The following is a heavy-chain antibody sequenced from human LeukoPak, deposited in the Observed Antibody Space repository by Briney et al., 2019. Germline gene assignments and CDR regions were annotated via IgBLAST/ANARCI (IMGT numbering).Heavy chain of an antibody. Sequence: SETLSLTCAVSGYSISGGYYWGWIRQPPGKGLEWIGSIYHSGSTNYNPSLKGRVTISVDTSKNQFSLKLSSVTAADTAVYYCARTSSSGLVGGYYFDYWGQGTLVTVSS. V-gene: IGHV4-38-2*01. D-gene: IGHD6-19*01. CDR1: GYSISGGYY. CDR3: ARTSSSGLVGGYYFDY. CDR2: IYHSGST. J-gene: IGHJ4*02.